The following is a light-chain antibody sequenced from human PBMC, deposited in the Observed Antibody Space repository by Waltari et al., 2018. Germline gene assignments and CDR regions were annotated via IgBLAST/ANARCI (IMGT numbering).Light chain of an antibody. V-gene: IGKV1D-12*01. CDR3: QQANSFPHT. CDR1: QDISIW. J-gene: IGKJ4*01. Sequence: TCRASQDISIWLAWYQQKPGRAPNLLIKAASNLQSGVPSRFSASGSGTHFTLTISSLQPEDFATYYCQQANSFPHTFGGGTKVEIK. CDR2: AAS.